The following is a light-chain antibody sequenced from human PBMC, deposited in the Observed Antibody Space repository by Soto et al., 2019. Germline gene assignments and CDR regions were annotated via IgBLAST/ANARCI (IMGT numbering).Light chain of an antibody. CDR3: CSYAGSRIVV. CDR1: SSDVGNHNL. Sequence: QSALTQPASVSGSPGQSITISCTGTSSDVGNHNLVSWYQHHPGKAPKLMIYEGTKRPSGVSNRFSGSKSGNTASLTISGLQAEDEAEYHCCSYAGSRIVVFGGGTKLTVL. CDR2: EGT. J-gene: IGLJ2*01. V-gene: IGLV2-23*01.